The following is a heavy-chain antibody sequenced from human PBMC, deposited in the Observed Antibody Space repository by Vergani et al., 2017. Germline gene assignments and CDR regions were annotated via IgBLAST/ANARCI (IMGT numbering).Heavy chain of an antibody. V-gene: IGHV1-3*01. J-gene: IGHJ1*01. Sequence: QVQLVQSGAEVKKPGPSVKVSCKASGYTFTSYAMHWVRQAPGQRLEWMGWINAGNGNTKYSQKFQGRVTITRDTSASTAYMELSSLRSEDTAGYYCARTATVGYFQHWGRAPWSPSPQ. D-gene: IGHD4-23*01. CDR3: ARTATVGYFQH. CDR2: INAGNGNT. CDR1: GYTFTSYA.